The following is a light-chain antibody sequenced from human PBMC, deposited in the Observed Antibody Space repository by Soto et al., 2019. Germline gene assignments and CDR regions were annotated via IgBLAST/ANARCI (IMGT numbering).Light chain of an antibody. Sequence: QSVLTQPPSASGAPGQRVTISCSGSTSNIGGSTVSWYQQFPGAAPKLLIYGNTQRPLGVPVRFSASKSDTSASLAISGLQSEDEAAYYCATWNEGVFVFGIGTKVTVL. J-gene: IGLJ1*01. V-gene: IGLV1-44*01. CDR2: GNT. CDR3: ATWNEGVFV. CDR1: TSNIGGST.